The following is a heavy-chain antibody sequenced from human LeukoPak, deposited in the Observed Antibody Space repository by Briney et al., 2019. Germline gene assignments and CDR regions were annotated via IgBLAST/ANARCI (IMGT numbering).Heavy chain of an antibody. Sequence: GGSLRLSCAASGSTFSSYGMHWVRQAPGKGLEWVAVISYDGSNKYYADSVKGRFTISRDNSKNTLYLQMNSLRAEDTAVYYCAKEEYYYDSSGYYYLGYFDYWGQGTLVTVSS. J-gene: IGHJ4*02. CDR1: GSTFSSYG. CDR3: AKEEYYYDSSGYYYLGYFDY. CDR2: ISYDGSNK. V-gene: IGHV3-30*18. D-gene: IGHD3-22*01.